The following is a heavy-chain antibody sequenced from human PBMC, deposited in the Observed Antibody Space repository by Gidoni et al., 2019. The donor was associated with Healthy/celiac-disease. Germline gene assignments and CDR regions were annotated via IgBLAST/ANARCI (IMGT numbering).Heavy chain of an antibody. D-gene: IGHD3-16*02. Sequence: QVQLQESGPVLVKPSQTLSLTCPVSGGSISSGSSYWSWIRQPAGTGLEWIGRIYTSGSTNYNPSLKSRVTISVDTSKNQFSLKLSSVTAADTAVYYCARGGSARSSYYMDVWGKGTTVTVSS. CDR3: ARGGSARSSYYMDV. CDR1: GGSISSGSSY. CDR2: IYTSGST. V-gene: IGHV4-61*02. J-gene: IGHJ6*03.